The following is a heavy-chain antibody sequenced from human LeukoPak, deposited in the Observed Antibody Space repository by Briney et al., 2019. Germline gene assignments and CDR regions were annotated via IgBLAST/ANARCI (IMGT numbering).Heavy chain of an antibody. V-gene: IGHV3-74*01. J-gene: IGHJ4*02. CDR2: INTDGSGA. CDR1: GFTFSVYW. D-gene: IGHD5-18*01. Sequence: GGSLRLSCAASGFTFSVYWMHWVRQAPGKGPVWVSKINTDGSGASYADSVRGRFTISRDNAKSTLYLQMNSLRAEDTAVYYCARALGYSYGYAVHYWGQGTLVTVSS. CDR3: ARALGYSYGYAVHY.